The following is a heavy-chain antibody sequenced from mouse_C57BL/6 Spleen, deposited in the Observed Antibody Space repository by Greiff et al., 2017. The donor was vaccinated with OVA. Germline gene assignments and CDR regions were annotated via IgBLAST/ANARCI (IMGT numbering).Heavy chain of an antibody. CDR2: IHPNSGST. D-gene: IGHD2-3*01. Sequence: QVQLQQSGAELVKPGASVTLSCKASGYTFTSYWMHWVKQRPGQGLEWIGMIHPNSGSTNYNEKFKGKATLTVDKASSTAYMQLSSLTSEDSAVYYCAREGDGYYLDYWGKGTTLTVSS. CDR1: GYTFTSYW. CDR3: AREGDGYYLDY. J-gene: IGHJ2*01. V-gene: IGHV1-64*01.